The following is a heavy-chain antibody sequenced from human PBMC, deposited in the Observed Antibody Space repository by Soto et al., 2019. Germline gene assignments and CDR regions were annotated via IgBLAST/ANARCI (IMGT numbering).Heavy chain of an antibody. J-gene: IGHJ1*01. Sequence: GGSLRLSCAASGFTVSSNYMSWVRQAPGKGLEWVSVIYSGGSTYYADSVKGRFTISRDNSKNTLYLQMNSLRAEDTAVYYCARDDDSSGYLPEYFQHWGQGTLVTVSS. D-gene: IGHD3-22*01. CDR2: IYSGGST. CDR3: ARDDDSSGYLPEYFQH. V-gene: IGHV3-53*01. CDR1: GFTVSSNY.